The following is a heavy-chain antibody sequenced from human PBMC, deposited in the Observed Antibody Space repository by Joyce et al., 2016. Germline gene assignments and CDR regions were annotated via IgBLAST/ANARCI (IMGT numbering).Heavy chain of an antibody. Sequence: QVQLRQWGAGLLKPSETLSLTCAVSGGSFRDFFWTWVRQPPGKALEWIGDITTSGATNYNPSLRSRVAISVDTSNNQFSLTLTSLSAADMAVYYCARSQWLAPLMYWGQGTLVTVSP. CDR2: ITTSGAT. CDR1: GGSFRDFF. J-gene: IGHJ4*02. V-gene: IGHV4-34*02. D-gene: IGHD6-19*01. CDR3: ARSQWLAPLMY.